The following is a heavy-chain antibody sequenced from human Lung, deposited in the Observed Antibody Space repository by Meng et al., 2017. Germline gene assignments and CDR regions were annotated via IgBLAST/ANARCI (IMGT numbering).Heavy chain of an antibody. CDR2: INHSGST. D-gene: IGHD4-11*01. CDR1: GGSFSDYS. Sequence: QVQRQQGGAVLLKPSEPLSLTCVVSGGSFSDYSWSGIRQPRGKGLEWIGEINHSGSTNYTPSLESRATISVDTSQNNLSLKLSSVTAADSAVYYCARGPTTMAHDFDYWGQGTLVTVSS. CDR3: ARGPTTMAHDFDY. V-gene: IGHV4-34*01. J-gene: IGHJ4*02.